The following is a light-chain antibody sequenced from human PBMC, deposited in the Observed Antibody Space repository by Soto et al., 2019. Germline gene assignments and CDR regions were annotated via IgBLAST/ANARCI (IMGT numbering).Light chain of an antibody. CDR2: GAS. Sequence: EIILTQTPATLSFSPWETAPLSFMLSQTVSSNYLAWCQQRPGQAPRLLIYGASTRAAGIPDRFSGSGSGTDFTLTITRLEPEDSAVYFCQQYTGPPTTFGQGTRLEVK. J-gene: IGKJ5*01. V-gene: IGKV3-20*01. CDR1: QTVSSNY. CDR3: QQYTGPPTT.